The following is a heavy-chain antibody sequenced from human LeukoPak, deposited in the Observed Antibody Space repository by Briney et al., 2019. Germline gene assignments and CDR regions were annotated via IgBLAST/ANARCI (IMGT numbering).Heavy chain of an antibody. CDR3: GRDVGAYAIENWFDP. J-gene: IGHJ5*02. D-gene: IGHD2-21*01. Sequence: SVKVSCKASVYTFTSYGISWVRHAPGPGLEWMGWISAYNGNTHYAQKLQGRVTVTTDTSTSTAYLELRSLRSDDTPVYYFGRDVGAYAIENWFDPWGQGSLVTVSS. CDR2: ISAYNGNT. CDR1: VYTFTSYG. V-gene: IGHV1-18*01.